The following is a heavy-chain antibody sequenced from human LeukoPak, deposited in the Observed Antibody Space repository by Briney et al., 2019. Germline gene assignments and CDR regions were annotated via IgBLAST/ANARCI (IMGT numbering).Heavy chain of an antibody. V-gene: IGHV3-15*01. J-gene: IGHJ6*02. Sequence: PGGSLRLSCAASGFTFSNAWMSWVRQAPGKGLEWVGRIKSKTDGGTTDYAAPVKGRFTISRDDSKNTLYLQMNSLKTEDTAVYYCTTGVSRQWLGDQYYYYYYGMDVWGQGTTVTVSS. CDR3: TTGVSRQWLGDQYYYYYYGMDV. D-gene: IGHD6-19*01. CDR2: IKSKTDGGTT. CDR1: GFTFSNAW.